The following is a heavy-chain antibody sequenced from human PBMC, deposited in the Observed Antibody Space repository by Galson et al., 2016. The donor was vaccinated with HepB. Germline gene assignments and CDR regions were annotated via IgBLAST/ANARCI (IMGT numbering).Heavy chain of an antibody. CDR2: IHYSGSTF. CDR1: GGSISSSSYY. V-gene: IGHV4-39*01. J-gene: IGHJ6*02. Sequence: SETLSLTCTVSGGSISSSSYYWGWIRQPPGKGLEWIGNIHYSGSTFYYNPSLKSRVTISVDTSKNQSSLKLSSVTAADTAVYYCARHNNYGDYGRVVFYYYYGVDVWGQGTTVTVSS. D-gene: IGHD4-17*01. CDR3: ARHNNYGDYGRVVFYYYYGVDV.